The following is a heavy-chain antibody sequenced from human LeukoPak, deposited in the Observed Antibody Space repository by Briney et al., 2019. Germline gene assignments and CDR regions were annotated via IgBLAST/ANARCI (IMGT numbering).Heavy chain of an antibody. CDR1: GFTFSGYA. Sequence: HPGGSLRPSCAASGFTFSGYAMSWVRQAPGKGLEWVSAISGSGGSTFYADSVKGRFTISRDNSKNTLYMQMNSLRAEDTAVYYCAKDGSGVAAADYYFDYWGQGTLVTVSS. CDR2: ISGSGGST. J-gene: IGHJ4*02. D-gene: IGHD2-15*01. V-gene: IGHV3-23*01. CDR3: AKDGSGVAAADYYFDY.